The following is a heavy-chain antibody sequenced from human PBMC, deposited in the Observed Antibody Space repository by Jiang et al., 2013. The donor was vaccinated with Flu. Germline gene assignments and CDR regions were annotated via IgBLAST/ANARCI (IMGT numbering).Heavy chain of an antibody. CDR2: INTGNGDP. D-gene: IGHD3-22*01. CDR1: AYSFTEYA. CDR3: AREGYYFDTTGSPRSHGLDV. V-gene: IGHV7-4-1*02. Sequence: QSGSELKKPGASVKVSCKASAYSFTEYALTWVRQAPGQGLEWMGWINTGNGDPTYAQAFTGRFVFSSDTSVSTAYLHISDLKAEDTAVYYCAREGYYFDTTGSPRSHGLDVWGQGTAVTVSS. J-gene: IGHJ6*02.